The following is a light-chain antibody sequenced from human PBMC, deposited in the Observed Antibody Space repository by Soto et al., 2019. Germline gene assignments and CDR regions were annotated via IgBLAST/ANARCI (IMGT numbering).Light chain of an antibody. J-gene: IGKJ1*01. CDR2: GIS. V-gene: IGKV3-20*01. CDR1: QDVLNNY. CDR3: QQFGNPPWT. Sequence: DIVLTQSPGTLSLSPGERATLSCRASQDVLNNYLAWFQQKPGQAPRLLISGISTRATGIPDRFSGSGSGTHFTLTISRLEPDDFAIYYCQQFGNPPWTFGQGTKVDIK.